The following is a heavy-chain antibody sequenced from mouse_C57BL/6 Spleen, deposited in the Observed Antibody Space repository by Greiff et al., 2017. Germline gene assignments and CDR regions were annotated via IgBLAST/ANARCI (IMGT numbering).Heavy chain of an antibody. CDR1: GYTFTGYW. D-gene: IGHD2-5*01. J-gene: IGHJ1*03. V-gene: IGHV1-9*01. CDR2: ILPGSGST. Sequence: QVQLQQSGAELMKPGASVKLSCKATGYTFTGYWIEWVKPRPGHGLEWIGEILPGSGSTNYNEKFKGKATFTADTSSNTAYMQLSSLTTEDSAIYYCARGGYYSNPSYWYFDVWGTGTTVTVSS. CDR3: ARGGYYSNPSYWYFDV.